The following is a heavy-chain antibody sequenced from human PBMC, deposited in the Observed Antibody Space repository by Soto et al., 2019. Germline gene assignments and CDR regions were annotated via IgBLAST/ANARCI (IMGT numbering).Heavy chain of an antibody. J-gene: IGHJ2*01. Sequence: QVQLVQSGAEVKKPGASVKVSCKASGYTFTSYGISWVRQAPGQGLEWMGWIRAYNGNTNYAQKLQGRVTMTTDTSTSTAYMELRRLRSDDTAVYYCARVERNWGRDWYFDLWGRGTLVTVSS. D-gene: IGHD7-27*01. CDR2: IRAYNGNT. V-gene: IGHV1-18*01. CDR1: GYTFTSYG. CDR3: ARVERNWGRDWYFDL.